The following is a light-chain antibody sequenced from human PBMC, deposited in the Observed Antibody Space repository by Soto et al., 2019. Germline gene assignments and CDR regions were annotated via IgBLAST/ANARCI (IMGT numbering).Light chain of an antibody. CDR2: LAS. CDR3: MQTLQTPT. J-gene: IGKJ5*01. Sequence: DIVMTQSPLSLPVTPGEPASISCRSSQSLLHSNGYTYLDWYLQKPGQSPQLLIYLASNRASGXPXMFSGSGSGTDFTLKISRVEAEDVGVYYCMQTLQTPTFGQGTRLEIK. CDR1: QSLLHSNGYTY. V-gene: IGKV2-28*01.